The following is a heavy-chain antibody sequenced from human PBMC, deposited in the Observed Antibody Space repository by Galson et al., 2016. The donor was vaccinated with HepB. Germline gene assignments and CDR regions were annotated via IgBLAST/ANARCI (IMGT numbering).Heavy chain of an antibody. D-gene: IGHD1-26*01. CDR2: IYPGDSDT. Sequence: QSGAEVKKPGESLEISCKGSGYSFTSYWIAWVRQMPGKGLEWMGIIYPGDSDTRYSPSFQGQVTISVDKSISTAYLQWSSLKASDTAMYFCARRRDTASSARYFDYWAQGNPGHRLL. J-gene: IGHJ4*02. CDR3: ARRRDTASSARYFDY. CDR1: GYSFTSYW. V-gene: IGHV5-51*01.